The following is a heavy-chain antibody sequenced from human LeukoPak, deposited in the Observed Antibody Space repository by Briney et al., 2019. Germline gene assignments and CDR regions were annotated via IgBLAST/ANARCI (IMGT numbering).Heavy chain of an antibody. Sequence: ASVKVSCKVSGYTLTELSIHWVRQAPGKGLEWMGGFDPEDGETIYAQKFQGRVTMTEDTSTDTAYMEVSSLRSEDTAVYYCATDGRPNPYFSYYMDVWGKGTTVTVSS. CDR3: ATDGRPNPYFSYYMDV. D-gene: IGHD2-15*01. V-gene: IGHV1-24*01. CDR2: FDPEDGET. CDR1: GYTLTELS. J-gene: IGHJ6*03.